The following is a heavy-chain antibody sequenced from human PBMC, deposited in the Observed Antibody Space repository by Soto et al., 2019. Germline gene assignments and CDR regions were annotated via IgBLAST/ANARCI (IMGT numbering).Heavy chain of an antibody. CDR1: GFIFTRYS. CDR2: ISSTTNYI. CDR3: AKQEQWLFPYAFDP. J-gene: IGHJ5*02. D-gene: IGHD6-19*01. V-gene: IGHV3-21*06. Sequence: GGSLRLSCAASGFIFTRYSMNWVRQAPGKGLEWVSSISSTTNYIYYGDSMKGRFTISRDNAKNSLYLEMNSLRAEDTAVYYCAKQEQWLFPYAFDPWGQGTLVTSPQ.